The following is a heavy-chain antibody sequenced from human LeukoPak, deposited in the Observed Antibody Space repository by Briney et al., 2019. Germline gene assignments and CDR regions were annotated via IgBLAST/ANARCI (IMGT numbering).Heavy chain of an antibody. CDR3: ARTSYGTGWIDP. CDR2: IYTSGST. V-gene: IGHV4-61*02. D-gene: IGHD5-18*01. Sequence: SETLSLTCTVSGGSISSGSYYWSWIRQPAGKGLEWIGRIYTSGSTNYNPSLKSRVTISVDTSKNQFSLKLSSVTAADTAVYYCARTSYGTGWIDPWGEGTLVTVSS. CDR1: GGSISSGSYY. J-gene: IGHJ5*02.